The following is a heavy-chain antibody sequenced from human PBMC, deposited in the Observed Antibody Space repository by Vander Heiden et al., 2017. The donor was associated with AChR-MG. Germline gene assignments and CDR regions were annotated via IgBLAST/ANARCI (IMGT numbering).Heavy chain of an antibody. CDR1: GFTFSSYG. Sequence: QVQLVESGGGVVQPGRSLRLSCAASGFTFSSYGMHWVRQAPGRGLEWVAVISYDGSNKYYADSVKGRFTISRDNSKNTLYLQMNSLRAEDTAVYYCAKGGAHSTFDYWGQGTLVTVSS. J-gene: IGHJ4*02. V-gene: IGHV3-30*18. D-gene: IGHD2-21*01. CDR2: ISYDGSNK. CDR3: AKGGAHSTFDY.